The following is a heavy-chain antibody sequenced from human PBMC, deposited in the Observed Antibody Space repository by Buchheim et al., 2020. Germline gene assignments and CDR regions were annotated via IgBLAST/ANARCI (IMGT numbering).Heavy chain of an antibody. D-gene: IGHD3-22*01. J-gene: IGHJ4*02. CDR1: GFTFSGYW. V-gene: IGHV3-7*01. CDR2: INQDGDRK. Sequence: EVQLVESGGGLVQPGGSLRLSCAASGFTFSGYWLSWVRQAPGKGLEWVASINQDGDRKLYVDSVKGRFTISRDNAKNSLYLQMNSLRAEDTAVYYCARDSGWLSKDWGQGTL. CDR3: ARDSGWLSKD.